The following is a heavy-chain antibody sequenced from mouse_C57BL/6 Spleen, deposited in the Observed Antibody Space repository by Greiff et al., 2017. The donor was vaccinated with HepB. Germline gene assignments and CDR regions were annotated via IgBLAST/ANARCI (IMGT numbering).Heavy chain of an antibody. CDR1: GYAFSSSW. CDR3: AGERYVDG. J-gene: IGHJ1*03. Sequence: VQLQQSGPELVKPGASVKISCKASGYAFSSSWMNWVKQRPGKGLEWIGRIYPGDGDTNYNGKFKGKATLTADKSSSTAYMQLSSLTSEDSAVYFCAGERYVDGWGTGTTVTVAS. CDR2: IYPGDGDT. V-gene: IGHV1-82*01.